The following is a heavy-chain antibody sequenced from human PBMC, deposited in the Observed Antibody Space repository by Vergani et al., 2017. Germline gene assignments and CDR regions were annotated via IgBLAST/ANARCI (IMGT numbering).Heavy chain of an antibody. Sequence: EVQLVESGGGLVQPGGSLRLSCSASGFTFSSYAMHWVRQAPGKGLEYVSAISSNGGSTYYADSVKGRFTISRDNSKNTLYLQMNSLRAEDTAVYYCAKDGTGSSWFYYFDYWGQGTLVTVSS. J-gene: IGHJ4*02. V-gene: IGHV3-64D*06. CDR2: ISSNGGST. CDR3: AKDGTGSSWFYYFDY. CDR1: GFTFSSYA. D-gene: IGHD6-13*01.